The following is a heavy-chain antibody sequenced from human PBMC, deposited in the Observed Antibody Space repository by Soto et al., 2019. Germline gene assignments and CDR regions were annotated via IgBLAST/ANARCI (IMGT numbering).Heavy chain of an antibody. D-gene: IGHD5-18*01. V-gene: IGHV3-23*01. CDR1: GFTFSTYA. CDR2: ISGGGGST. J-gene: IGHJ6*02. Sequence: EVQLLESGGGLVQPGGSLRLSCAASGFTFSTYAMNWVRQAPGKGLEWVSVISGGGGSTYYADSVKGRFTISRDNSKNTLYLQMNSLRAEDTAVYYCARLPGPNYYYAKDVWGQGTTVTVSS. CDR3: ARLPGPNYYYAKDV.